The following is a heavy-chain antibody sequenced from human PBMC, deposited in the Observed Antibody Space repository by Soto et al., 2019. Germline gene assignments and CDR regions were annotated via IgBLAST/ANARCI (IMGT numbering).Heavy chain of an antibody. D-gene: IGHD6-19*01. V-gene: IGHV3-11*01. CDR3: ARRTVAGRGDGFDI. Sequence: QVQLVESGGGLVKPGGSLRLSCAASGFIFSDYYMSWIRQAPGKGLEWVSYISSSGSTIYYADSVKGRFTISRDNAKNSLAWQMNILRAEDTAVYYCARRTVAGRGDGFDIWGQGTMVTVSS. J-gene: IGHJ3*02. CDR2: ISSSGSTI. CDR1: GFIFSDYY.